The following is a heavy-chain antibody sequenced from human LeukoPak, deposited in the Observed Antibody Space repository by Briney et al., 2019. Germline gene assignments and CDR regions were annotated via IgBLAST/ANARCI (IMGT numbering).Heavy chain of an antibody. Sequence: GGSLRLSCAASGFTFSSYAMSWARQAPGKGLEWVSAISGSGGSTYYADSVKGRFTISRDNSKNTMYLQMNSLRAEDTSVYYCAKGREGYYYDSSGYYPSDYWGQGTLVTVSS. CDR3: AKGREGYYYDSSGYYPSDY. D-gene: IGHD3-22*01. J-gene: IGHJ4*02. V-gene: IGHV3-23*01. CDR1: GFTFSSYA. CDR2: ISGSGGST.